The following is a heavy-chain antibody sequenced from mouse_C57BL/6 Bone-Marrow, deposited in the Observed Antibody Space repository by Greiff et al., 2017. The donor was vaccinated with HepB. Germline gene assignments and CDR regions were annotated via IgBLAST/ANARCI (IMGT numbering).Heavy chain of an antibody. Sequence: QVTLKVSGPGILQPSQTLSLTCSFSGFSLSTFGLGVGWIRQPSGKVLGWLAHIWWDDDKYYNPALKSRLTSSKDTSKNQVVLKIANVDTADTSTYYCARGLKGYAMDYWGQGTSVTVSS. CDR2: IWWDDDK. D-gene: IGHD1-3*01. J-gene: IGHJ4*01. V-gene: IGHV8-8*01. CDR1: GFSLSTFGLG. CDR3: ARGLKGYAMDY.